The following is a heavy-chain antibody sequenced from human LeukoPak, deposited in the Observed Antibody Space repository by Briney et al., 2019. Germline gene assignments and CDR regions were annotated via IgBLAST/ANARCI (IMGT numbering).Heavy chain of an antibody. CDR2: FNPRGGRT. J-gene: IGHJ6*03. Sequence: GASVKVSCKASGYTFTNSYIHWVRQPPGHGLEWMGMFNPRGGRTRYAQKFQGRVSMTRDMPTSIVNMELSSLRSDDTAIYYCARDFSPRGAAASGLLPLIGYFDFSMDVWGQGTTVTVSS. CDR3: ARDFSPRGAAASGLLPLIGYFDFSMDV. CDR1: GYTFTNSY. V-gene: IGHV1-46*01. D-gene: IGHD6-13*01.